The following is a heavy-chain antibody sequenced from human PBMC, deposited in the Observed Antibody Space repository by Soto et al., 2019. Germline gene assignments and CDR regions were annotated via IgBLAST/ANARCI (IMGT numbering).Heavy chain of an antibody. Sequence: SLRLSCAASGFTFSNAWMSWVRQAPGKGLEWVGRIKSKTDGGTTDYAAPVKGRFTISRDDSKNTLYLQMNSLRSDDTAVYYCARGGIAAPASGEYAMDVWGQGTTVTVSS. CDR3: ARGGIAAPASGEYAMDV. CDR2: IKSKTDGGTT. D-gene: IGHD6-13*01. J-gene: IGHJ6*02. CDR1: GFTFSNAW. V-gene: IGHV3-15*01.